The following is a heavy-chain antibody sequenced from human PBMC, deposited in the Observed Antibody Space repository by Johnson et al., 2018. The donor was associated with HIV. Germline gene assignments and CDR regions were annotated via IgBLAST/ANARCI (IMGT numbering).Heavy chain of an antibody. CDR2: INSDGGTT. V-gene: IGHV3-74*02. CDR3: ARSPGYTLLDAFDI. J-gene: IGHJ3*02. Sequence: VQLVESGGGLVQPGGSLRLSCAASGFTFKTYWMHWVRQAPGKGLVWVSRINSDGGTTNYADSVKGRFTISRDNAKNTLYLQMNSLRVEDTAVYYCARSPGYTLLDAFDIWGQGTMVTVS. D-gene: IGHD2-2*02. CDR1: GFTFKTYW.